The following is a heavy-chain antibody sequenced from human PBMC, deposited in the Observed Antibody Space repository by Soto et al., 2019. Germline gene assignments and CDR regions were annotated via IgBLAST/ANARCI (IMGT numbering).Heavy chain of an antibody. Sequence: QVQLQQWGAGLLKPSETLSLTCAVYGGSFSGYYWSWIRQPPGKGLEWIGEINHSGSTNYNPSLKSRVXXPXDXXKNQFALKLSSVTAADTAVYYCARRSTFGGVIVPYWGQGTLVTVSS. CDR2: INHSGST. J-gene: IGHJ4*02. CDR3: ARRSTFGGVIVPY. CDR1: GGSFSGYY. V-gene: IGHV4-34*01. D-gene: IGHD3-16*02.